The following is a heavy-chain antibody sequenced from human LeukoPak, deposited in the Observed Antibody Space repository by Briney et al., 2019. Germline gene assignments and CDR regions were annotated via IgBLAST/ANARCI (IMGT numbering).Heavy chain of an antibody. Sequence: PGGSLRLSCSAPGFIFSSYAMHWGRQAPGKGLEWVALIWYDGSDKYHADSVKGRFTISRDNSKNTLYLQMNSLRVEDTAVYYCAKGLHLDVWGKGTTVTVSS. V-gene: IGHV3-33*06. CDR1: GFIFSSYA. CDR2: IWYDGSDK. D-gene: IGHD2-15*01. J-gene: IGHJ6*04. CDR3: AKGLHLDV.